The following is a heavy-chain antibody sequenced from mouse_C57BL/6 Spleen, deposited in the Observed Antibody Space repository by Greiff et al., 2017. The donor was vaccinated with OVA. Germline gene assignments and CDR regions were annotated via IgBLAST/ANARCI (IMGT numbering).Heavy chain of an antibody. CDR3: ARYPLYYDYDYYFDY. V-gene: IGHV1-18*01. CDR1: GYTFTDYN. D-gene: IGHD2-4*01. Sequence: EVQLQQSGPELVKPGASVKIPCKASGYTFTDYNMDWVKQSHGKSLEWIGDINPNNGGTIYNQKFKGKATLTVDKASSTAYIELRSLTSQDTAVYYCARYPLYYDYDYYFDYWGQGTTLTVSS. J-gene: IGHJ2*01. CDR2: INPNNGGT.